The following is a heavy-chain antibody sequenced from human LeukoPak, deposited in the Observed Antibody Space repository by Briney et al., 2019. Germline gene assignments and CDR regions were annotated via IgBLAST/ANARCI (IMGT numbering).Heavy chain of an antibody. CDR3: ARGRYSGFDI. Sequence: SRTLSVTCALSGDSLFTSGVAWNWTRQSPSRGLEWLGRTYYTSRWSNEYAVDLKSRITVNADTSKNQFSLQLNSVTPEDTALYYCARGRYSGFDIWGQGPTVPVTS. V-gene: IGHV6-1*01. J-gene: IGHJ3*02. CDR2: TYYTSRWSN. CDR1: GDSLFTSGVA. D-gene: IGHD1-26*01.